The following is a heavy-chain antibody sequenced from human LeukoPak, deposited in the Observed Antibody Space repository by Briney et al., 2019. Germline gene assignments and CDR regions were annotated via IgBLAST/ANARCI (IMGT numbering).Heavy chain of an antibody. CDR2: INTNSGDT. V-gene: IGHV1-2*02. CDR3: ATQRGSYLWGTDFDY. Sequence: ASEKVSCKASGYTFTGYYMHWVRQAPGQGLEWMGWINTNSGDTKNAQKFQGRVTMTRDTSISTAYMELSRLRSDDTAVYYCATQRGSYLWGTDFDYWGQGTLVTVSS. D-gene: IGHD3-16*01. CDR1: GYTFTGYY. J-gene: IGHJ4*02.